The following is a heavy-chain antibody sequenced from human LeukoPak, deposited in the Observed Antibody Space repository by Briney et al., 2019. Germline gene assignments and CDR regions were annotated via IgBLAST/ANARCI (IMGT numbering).Heavy chain of an antibody. CDR3: FYCEQETVYDMDV. CDR1: GFTFSSYA. Sequence: GGSLRLSCAASGFTFSSYAMSWVRQAPGKGLEWVSALSGSGGSTYYADSVKGRFTISRDNSKNTLYLQMNSLRAEDTAVYYCFYCEQETVYDMDVWGQGTTVTVSS. J-gene: IGHJ6*02. CDR2: LSGSGGST. D-gene: IGHD2-15*01. V-gene: IGHV3-23*01.